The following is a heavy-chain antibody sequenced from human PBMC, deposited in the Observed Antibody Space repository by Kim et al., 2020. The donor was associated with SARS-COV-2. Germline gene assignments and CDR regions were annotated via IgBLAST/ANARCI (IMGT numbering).Heavy chain of an antibody. Sequence: TTYADSVKGRFTISRDNAKNTLYLQMNSLRAEDTAVYYCAREVRWYGGDYWGQGTLVTVSS. J-gene: IGHJ4*02. CDR3: AREVRWYGGDY. D-gene: IGHD2-15*01. CDR2: T. V-gene: IGHV3-74*01.